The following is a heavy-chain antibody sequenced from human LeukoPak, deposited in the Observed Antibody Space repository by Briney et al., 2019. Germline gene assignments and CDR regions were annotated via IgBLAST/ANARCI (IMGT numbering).Heavy chain of an antibody. CDR3: ARDGGYCSSTSCYSGNWFDP. V-gene: IGHV3-48*04. J-gene: IGHJ5*02. D-gene: IGHD2-2*01. Sequence: GGSLRLSCAASGFIFSSYRMNWVRQAPGKGLEWVSHISSSSTTIYYADSVKGRFTISRDNAKNTLYLQMNSLRAEDTAVYYCARDGGYCSSTSCYSGNWFDPWGQGTVVTVSS. CDR2: ISSSSTTI. CDR1: GFIFSSYR.